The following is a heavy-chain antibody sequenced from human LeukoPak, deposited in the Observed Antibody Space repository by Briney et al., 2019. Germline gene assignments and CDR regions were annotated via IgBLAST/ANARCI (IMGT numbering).Heavy chain of an antibody. J-gene: IGHJ4*02. CDR2: IYHSGST. D-gene: IGHD2-15*01. Sequence: SETLSLTCAVSGGSISSCNWWSWVRQPPGKGLEWIGEIYHSGSTNYNPSLKSRVTISVDRSKNQFSLRLSSVTAADTAVYYCARGGYCSGGSCFPFDYWGQGTLVTVSS. V-gene: IGHV4-4*02. CDR1: GGSISSCNW. CDR3: ARGGYCSGGSCFPFDY.